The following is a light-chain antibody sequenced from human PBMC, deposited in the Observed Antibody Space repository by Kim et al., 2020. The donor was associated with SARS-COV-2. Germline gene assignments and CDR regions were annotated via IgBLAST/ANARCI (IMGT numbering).Light chain of an antibody. CDR1: QSINIW. CDR2: KAS. CDR3: QQYDSHPYT. V-gene: IGKV1-5*03. J-gene: IGKJ2*01. Sequence: DIQMTQSPSTLSASVGDTVTITCRASQSINIWLAWYQQKPGKAPKILIYKASSLEGGVPSRFSGSGSGTEFTLTISTLQPDDFATYSCQQYDSHPYTFGQGTKLEI.